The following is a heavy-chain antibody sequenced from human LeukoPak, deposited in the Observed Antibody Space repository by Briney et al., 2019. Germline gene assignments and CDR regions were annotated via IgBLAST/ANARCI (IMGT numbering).Heavy chain of an antibody. V-gene: IGHV3-7*01. CDR2: IKQDDSEK. D-gene: IGHD3-16*01. J-gene: IGHJ5*02. Sequence: GGSLTLSCAASGIIITSSWMSWVRQTPGKGLEWVANIKQDDSEKNYVDSVKGRFTIFRDNARNSLYLQMNSLRAEDTAVYYCASHSYGYNHWGQGTLVIVSS. CDR3: ASHSYGYNH. CDR1: GIIITSSW.